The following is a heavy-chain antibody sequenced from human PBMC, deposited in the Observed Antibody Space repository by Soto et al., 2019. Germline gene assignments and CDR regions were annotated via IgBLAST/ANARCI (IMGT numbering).Heavy chain of an antibody. V-gene: IGHV1-2*04. D-gene: IGHD4-17*01. Sequence: ASVKVSCKTTGYSFTDYKLHWVRQAPGQGLEWMGWVDPNGGGSNSAQKFQGSVTMTWNTSITTAYLDLTRLTTNDTATYFCATWVDYGDFEGFDFWGQGTLVTVSS. J-gene: IGHJ4*02. CDR1: GYSFTDYK. CDR2: VDPNGGGS. CDR3: ATWVDYGDFEGFDF.